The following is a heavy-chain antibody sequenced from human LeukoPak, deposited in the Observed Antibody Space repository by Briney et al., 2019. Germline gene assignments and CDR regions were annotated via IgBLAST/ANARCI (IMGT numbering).Heavy chain of an antibody. J-gene: IGHJ4*02. CDR1: GGSFSDYY. Sequence: PSETLSLTCAVYGGSFSDYYWSWIRQPPGKGLEWIGEINHGGSTNYNPSLKSRVTISVDTSKNQFSLKLSSVTAADTAVYYCARGGGYLTGWGQGTLVTVSS. CDR2: INHGGST. D-gene: IGHD3-22*01. CDR3: ARGGGYLTG. V-gene: IGHV4-34*01.